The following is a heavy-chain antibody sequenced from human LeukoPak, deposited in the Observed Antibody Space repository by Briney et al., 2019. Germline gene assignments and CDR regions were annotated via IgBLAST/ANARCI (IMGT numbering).Heavy chain of an antibody. CDR1: GYTFTGYY. J-gene: IGHJ4*02. CDR2: LNPKTGGT. V-gene: IGHV1-2*02. D-gene: IGHD1-14*01. CDR3: ARATAENDH. Sequence: ASVKVSCKASGYTFTGYYLHWVRQAPGQPLEWMGWLNPKTGGTSYAQKFQGRVTMTRDTSISTVNMELSRLTSDDTAVYYCARATAENDHWGQGTLVTVPS.